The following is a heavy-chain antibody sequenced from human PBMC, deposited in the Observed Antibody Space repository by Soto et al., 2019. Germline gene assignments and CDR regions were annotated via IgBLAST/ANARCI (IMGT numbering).Heavy chain of an antibody. V-gene: IGHV5-51*01. Sequence: GESLKISCKGSGYSFTSYWIGWVRQMPGKGLEWMGIIYPGDSDTRYSPSFQGQVTISADKSISTAYLQWSSLKASDTAMYYCARQMHSKTMAGYYYYGMDVWGQGTTVTVS. CDR3: ARQMHSKTMAGYYYYGMDV. D-gene: IGHD3-10*01. CDR2: IYPGDSDT. CDR1: GYSFTSYW. J-gene: IGHJ6*02.